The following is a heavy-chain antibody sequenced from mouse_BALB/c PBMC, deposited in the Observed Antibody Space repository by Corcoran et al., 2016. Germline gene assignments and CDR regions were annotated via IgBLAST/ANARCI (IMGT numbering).Heavy chain of an antibody. CDR3: ARSTVRRDYAMDY. V-gene: IGHV14-3*02. CDR2: IDPANGNT. J-gene: IGHJ4*01. CDR1: GFNIKDTY. Sequence: EVHLLQSGAELVTPRASVKLSCTASGFNIKDTYMHWVKQRHEQSLEWIGRIDPANGNTKYDPKFQGKATITADTSSNTAYLQLSILTSEDTAVEYCARSTVRRDYAMDYGGQGTSVTGSS. D-gene: IGHD2-14*01.